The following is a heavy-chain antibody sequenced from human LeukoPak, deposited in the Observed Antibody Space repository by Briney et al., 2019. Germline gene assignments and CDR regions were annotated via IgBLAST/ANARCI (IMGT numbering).Heavy chain of an antibody. CDR1: GGTFSSYA. Sequence: ASVKVSCKASGGTFSSYAISWVRQAPGQGLEWMGGIIPIFGTANYAQKFQGRVTITADESTSTAYMELSSLRSEDTAVYYCARATHRTYYYDSSGLNYFDYWGQGTLVTVSS. V-gene: IGHV1-69*13. D-gene: IGHD3-22*01. CDR2: IIPIFGTA. J-gene: IGHJ4*02. CDR3: ARATHRTYYYDSSGLNYFDY.